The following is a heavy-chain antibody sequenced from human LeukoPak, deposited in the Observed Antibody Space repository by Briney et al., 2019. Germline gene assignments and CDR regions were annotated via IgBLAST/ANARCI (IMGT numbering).Heavy chain of an antibody. CDR2: ISGSGGST. J-gene: IGHJ4*02. CDR1: GFTFSSYA. V-gene: IGHV3-23*01. CDR3: AKGRIMITFGGPDY. Sequence: GGSLRLSCAASGFTFSSYAMSWVRQAPGKGLEWVSAISGSGGSTYYAVSVKGRLTISRDNSKNTLYLQMNSLRAEDTAVYYCAKGRIMITFGGPDYWGQGTLVTVSS. D-gene: IGHD3-16*01.